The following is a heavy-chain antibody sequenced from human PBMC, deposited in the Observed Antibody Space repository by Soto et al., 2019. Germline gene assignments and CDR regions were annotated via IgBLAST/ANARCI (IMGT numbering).Heavy chain of an antibody. Sequence: QVQLQESGPGLVKPSETLSLTCTVSGGSISSYYWSWIRQPPGKGLEWIGYIYYSGSTNYNPSLWIRVAFSVDASNSQFSLRLSSVTVAVTAVYFCVSHPSSSCRQIFLFDPWVQGTLVTVSS. V-gene: IGHV4-59*08. D-gene: IGHD2-15*01. J-gene: IGHJ5*02. CDR2: IYYSGST. CDR3: VSHPSSSCRQIFLFDP. CDR1: GGSISSYY.